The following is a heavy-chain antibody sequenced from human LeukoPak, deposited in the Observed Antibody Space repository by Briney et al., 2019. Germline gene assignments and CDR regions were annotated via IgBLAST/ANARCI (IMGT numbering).Heavy chain of an antibody. J-gene: IGHJ3*02. CDR3: ARSGIVVVPAAKRRAFDI. CDR1: GGSISSSSYY. V-gene: IGHV4-39*07. Sequence: SETLSLTCTVSGGSISSSSYYWGWLRQPPGKGLEWIGSIYYSGSTYYNPSLKSRVTISVDTSKNQFSLKLSSVTAADTAVYYCARSGIVVVPAAKRRAFDIWGQGTMVTVSS. CDR2: IYYSGST. D-gene: IGHD2-2*01.